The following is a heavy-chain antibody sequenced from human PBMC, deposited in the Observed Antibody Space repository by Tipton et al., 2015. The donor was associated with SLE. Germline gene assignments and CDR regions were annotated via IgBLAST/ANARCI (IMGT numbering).Heavy chain of an antibody. D-gene: IGHD5-12*01. CDR2: IRYDGSNK. Sequence: GSLRLSCAASGFTFSSYGMHWVRQAPGKGLEWVAFIRYDGSNKYYADSVKGRFTISRDNSKNTLYLQMNSLRAEDTAVYYCAKELVADDAFDIRGQGTMVTVSS. V-gene: IGHV3-30*02. J-gene: IGHJ3*02. CDR1: GFTFSSYG. CDR3: AKELVADDAFDI.